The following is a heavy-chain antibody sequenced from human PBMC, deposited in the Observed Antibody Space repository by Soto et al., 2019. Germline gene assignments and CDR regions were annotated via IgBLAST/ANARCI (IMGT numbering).Heavy chain of an antibody. CDR2: IKQDGSEK. CDR1: GFTFSSYW. Sequence: EVQLVESGGGLVQPGGSLRLSCAASGFTFSSYWMSWVRQAPGKGLEWVANIKQDGSEKYYVDSVKGRFTISRDNTKNSLYLQMNSLRAEDTAVYYCARGGGGTMVRGARNYYYGMDVWGQGTTVTVSS. CDR3: ARGGGGTMVRGARNYYYGMDV. D-gene: IGHD3-10*01. J-gene: IGHJ6*02. V-gene: IGHV3-7*01.